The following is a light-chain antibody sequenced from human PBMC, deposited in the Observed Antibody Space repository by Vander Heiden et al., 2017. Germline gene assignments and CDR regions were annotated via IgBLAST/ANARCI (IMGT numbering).Light chain of an antibody. J-gene: IGKJ4*01. Sequence: PGQRATLSCRASQSLSRNFLAWYQQKPGQSPRLLIYGASNRAAGTPDRFSGSGSGTAFTLTISRLEPEDFAVYFCQQYYKLPLTFGGGTKVDIK. CDR1: QSLSRNF. CDR2: GAS. CDR3: QQYYKLPLT. V-gene: IGKV3-20*01.